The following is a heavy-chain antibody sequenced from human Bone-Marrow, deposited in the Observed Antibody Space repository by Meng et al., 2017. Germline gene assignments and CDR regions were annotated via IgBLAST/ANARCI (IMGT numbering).Heavy chain of an antibody. CDR1: GYTFTSYD. J-gene: IGHJ5*01. Sequence: ASVKVSCKASGYTFTSYDINWVRQAPGQGLEWMGWISAYTGNTNYAQNLQGRVTMTTDTSTSTAYMELRSLRSDDTAVYYCARDVAARPEWFESWGQGTLVTVSS. CDR3: ARDVAARPEWFES. D-gene: IGHD6-6*01. V-gene: IGHV1-18*01. CDR2: ISAYTGNT.